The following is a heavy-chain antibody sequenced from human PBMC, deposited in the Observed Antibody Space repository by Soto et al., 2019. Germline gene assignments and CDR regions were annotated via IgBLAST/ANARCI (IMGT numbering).Heavy chain of an antibody. CDR1: GYTFTSYD. Sequence: GASVKVSCKASGYTFTSYDINWVRQATGQGLEWMGWMNPNSGNTGYAQKFQGRVTITADKSTSTAYMELSSLRSEDTAVYYCARELEGPYFHPGAPFDYWGQGTLVTVSS. D-gene: IGHD3-9*01. CDR2: MNPNSGNT. CDR3: ARELEGPYFHPGAPFDY. J-gene: IGHJ4*02. V-gene: IGHV1-8*01.